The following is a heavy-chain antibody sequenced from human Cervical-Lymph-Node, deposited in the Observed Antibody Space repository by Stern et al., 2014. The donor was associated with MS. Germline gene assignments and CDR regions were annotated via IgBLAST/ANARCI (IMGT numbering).Heavy chain of an antibody. CDR1: GFIFRSYG. D-gene: IGHD6-6*01. Sequence: QLVQSGGGVVQPGRSLRLSCAASGFIFRSYGMHWVRQAPGKGLEWVAVVSYDGSRRNYADSVKGRFTISRDNSKNTLNLQMNSLRAEDTAVYYCARGIAARPEYYYGMDVWGQGTTVTVSS. CDR2: VSYDGSRR. CDR3: ARGIAARPEYYYGMDV. V-gene: IGHV3-33*05. J-gene: IGHJ6*02.